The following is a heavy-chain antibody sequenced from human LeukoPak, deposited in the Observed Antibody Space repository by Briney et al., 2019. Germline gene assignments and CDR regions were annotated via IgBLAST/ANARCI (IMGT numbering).Heavy chain of an antibody. CDR3: ALKYDILIPSFFDY. J-gene: IGHJ4*02. D-gene: IGHD3-9*01. Sequence: GSSVKVSCKASGGTFSSYAISWVRQAPGQGLEWMGGIIPIFGTANYAQKFQGRVTITADESTSTAYMELSSLRSEDTAVYYCALKYDILIPSFFDYWGQGTLVTVSS. V-gene: IGHV1-69*01. CDR2: IIPIFGTA. CDR1: GGTFSSYA.